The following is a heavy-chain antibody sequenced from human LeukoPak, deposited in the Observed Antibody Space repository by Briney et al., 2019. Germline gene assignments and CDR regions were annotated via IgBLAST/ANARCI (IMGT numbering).Heavy chain of an antibody. CDR3: ARGYGDSLNDAFDI. CDR1: GYNFTTFW. J-gene: IGHJ3*02. V-gene: IGHV5-51*01. CDR2: IYPGDSDT. D-gene: IGHD4-17*01. Sequence: GGSLKISCKTSGYNFTTFWIGWVRQMPGKGLEWMGIIYPGDSDTRYSPSFQGQVTISADKSISTAYLQWSSLKASDTAMYYCARGYGDSLNDAFDIWGQGTMVTVSS.